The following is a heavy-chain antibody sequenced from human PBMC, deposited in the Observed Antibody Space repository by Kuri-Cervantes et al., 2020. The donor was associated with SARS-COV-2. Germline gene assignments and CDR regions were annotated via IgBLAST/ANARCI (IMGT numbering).Heavy chain of an antibody. D-gene: IGHD2-21*02. CDR3: ARTYCGGDCYSANYYGMDV. CDR2: ISSSSSYI. CDR1: GFTFSSYE. V-gene: IGHV3-21*01. Sequence: GESLKISCAASGFTFSSYEMSWVRQAPGKGLEWVSSISSSSSYIYYADSVKGRFTISRDNAKNSLYLQMNSLRAEDTAVYYCARTYCGGDCYSANYYGMDVWGQGTTVTVSS. J-gene: IGHJ6*02.